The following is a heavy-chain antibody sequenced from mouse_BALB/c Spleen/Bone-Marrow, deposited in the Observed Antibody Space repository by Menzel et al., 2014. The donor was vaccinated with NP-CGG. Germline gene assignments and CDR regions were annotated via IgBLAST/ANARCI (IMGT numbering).Heavy chain of an antibody. CDR3: ARGWLDL. V-gene: IGHV5-6-5*01. CDR1: GFDVSSYQ. D-gene: IGHD1-1*02. CDR2: IVTDGST. J-gene: IGHJ3*01. Sequence: LEESGGRLVTPGTPLTLTCTXSGFDVSSYQIRWVRQAPGKGLEWIGYIVTDGSTYYANWAKGRFTISKTSTTVDLKITSPTTEDTATYFCARGWLDLWGQGTLVTVSS.